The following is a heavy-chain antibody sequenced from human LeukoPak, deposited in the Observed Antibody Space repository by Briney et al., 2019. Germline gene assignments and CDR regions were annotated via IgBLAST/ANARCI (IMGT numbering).Heavy chain of an antibody. D-gene: IGHD5-24*01. V-gene: IGHV1-69*04. CDR1: GGTFSSYA. CDR2: IIPIFGIA. CDR3: ARDSGDGLDGYNW. Sequence: ASVKVSCKASGGTFSSYAISWVRQAPGQGLEWMGRIIPIFGIANYAQKFQGRVTITADKSTSTAYMELSSLRSEDTAVYYCARDSGDGLDGYNWWGQGTLVTVSS. J-gene: IGHJ4*02.